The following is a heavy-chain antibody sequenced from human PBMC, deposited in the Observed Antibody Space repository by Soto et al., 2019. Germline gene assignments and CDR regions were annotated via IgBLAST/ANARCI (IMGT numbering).Heavy chain of an antibody. CDR1: GDSISSSGYF. V-gene: IGHV4-39*01. CDR3: AKSGEWLQSTFDF. D-gene: IGHD5-12*01. Sequence: PSETLSLTCTVSGDSISSSGYFWAWIRQPPEKGLEWIGSMFDSGSTYYNPSLKSRVTISVDTSKNQFSLKLSSVTAADTAVYYCAKSGEWLQSTFDFWGQGTLVTVSS. CDR2: MFDSGST. J-gene: IGHJ4*02.